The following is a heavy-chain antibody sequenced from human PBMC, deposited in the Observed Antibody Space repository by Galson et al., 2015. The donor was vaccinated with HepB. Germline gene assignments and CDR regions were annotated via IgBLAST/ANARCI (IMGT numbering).Heavy chain of an antibody. CDR1: GYTFTSYG. V-gene: IGHV1-18*01. Sequence: SVKVSCKASGYTFTSYGISWVRQAPGQGLEWMGWISAYNGNTNYAQKLQGRVTMTTDTSTSTAYMELRSLRSDDTAVYYCARPLYYDSSGYPTLYYFDYWGQGALVTVSS. J-gene: IGHJ4*02. CDR2: ISAYNGNT. D-gene: IGHD3-22*01. CDR3: ARPLYYDSSGYPTLYYFDY.